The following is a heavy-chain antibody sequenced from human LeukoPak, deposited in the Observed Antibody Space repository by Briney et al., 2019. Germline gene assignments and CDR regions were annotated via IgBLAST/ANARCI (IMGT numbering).Heavy chain of an antibody. CDR3: VRDGGTDWYDP. CDR1: GFTISDYW. J-gene: IGHJ5*02. Sequence: GGPLRLSCAASGFTISDYWMTWVRQAPGKGLEWVANIKQGASERTYVDSVKGRFTISIENAKNSIFLQMNSLRVEHRATYYRVRDGGTDWYDPWGQGTLVSVSS. CDR2: IKQGASER. D-gene: IGHD3-16*01. V-gene: IGHV3-7*01.